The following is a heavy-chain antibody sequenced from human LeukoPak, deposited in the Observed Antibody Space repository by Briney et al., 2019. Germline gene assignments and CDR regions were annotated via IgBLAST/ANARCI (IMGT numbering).Heavy chain of an antibody. D-gene: IGHD6-19*01. CDR2: ISTSSSYI. CDR1: GFTVSSEY. Sequence: PGGSLRLSCAASGFTVSSEYMNWVRQAPGKGLEWVSFISTSSSYIYYADSVRGRFTISRDNAKNSLYLQMNSLRAEDTAVYYCARQQWLDGAYYFDYWGQGTLVTVSS. J-gene: IGHJ4*02. CDR3: ARQQWLDGAYYFDY. V-gene: IGHV3-21*01.